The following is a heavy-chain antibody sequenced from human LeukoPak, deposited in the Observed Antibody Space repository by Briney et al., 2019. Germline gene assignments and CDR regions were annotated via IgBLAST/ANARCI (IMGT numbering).Heavy chain of an antibody. CDR3: ARGPRHAYGSGIWD. Sequence: SETLSLTCTVSGGSISSSSYYWGWIRQPPGKGLEWIGSIYYSGSTYYNPSLKSRVTISVDTSKNQFSLKLSSVTAADTAVYYCARGPRHAYGSGIWDWGQGTMVTVSS. CDR1: GGSISSSSYY. D-gene: IGHD3-10*01. V-gene: IGHV4-39*01. CDR2: IYYSGST. J-gene: IGHJ3*01.